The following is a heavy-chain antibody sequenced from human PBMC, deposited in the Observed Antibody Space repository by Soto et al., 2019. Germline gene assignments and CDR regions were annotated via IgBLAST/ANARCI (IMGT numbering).Heavy chain of an antibody. CDR3: TTQYSGYDY. CDR1: GFNFSNAW. Sequence: GGSLKLSCEASGFNFSNAWMSWVRQAPGKGLEWVGRIKSKTDGGTTDYAAPVKGRFTISRADSKNTLYLQMNSLKTEDTAVYYCTTQYSGYDYWGQGTLVTVSS. V-gene: IGHV3-15*01. CDR2: IKSKTDGGTT. D-gene: IGHD5-12*01. J-gene: IGHJ4*02.